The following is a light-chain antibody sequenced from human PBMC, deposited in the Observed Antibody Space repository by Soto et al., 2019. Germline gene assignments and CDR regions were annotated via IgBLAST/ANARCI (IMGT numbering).Light chain of an antibody. Sequence: DIQMTQSPSSLSASVRDSVTITCRASQSIDRYLHWYQHKPGQAPKLLIFRASSLQRGVPSRFSGSGFGTHFTLVISSLQPEDFATYYCQQTYCNPLTFGGGTKVES. J-gene: IGKJ4*01. CDR3: QQTYCNPLT. CDR1: QSIDRY. V-gene: IGKV1-39*01. CDR2: RAS.